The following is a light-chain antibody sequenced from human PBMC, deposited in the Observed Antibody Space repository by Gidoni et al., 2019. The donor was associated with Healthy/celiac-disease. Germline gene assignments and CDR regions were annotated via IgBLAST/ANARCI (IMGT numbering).Light chain of an antibody. Sequence: TVVTQAPSFSVSPGGTVTLTCGLSSGSVSTSYYPSWYQQTPGQAPRTLIYSTNTRSSGVPDRFSGSILGNKAALTITGAQADDESDYYCVLYMGSGSWVFGGGTKLTVL. CDR1: SGSVSTSYY. V-gene: IGLV8-61*01. CDR2: STN. CDR3: VLYMGSGSWV. J-gene: IGLJ3*02.